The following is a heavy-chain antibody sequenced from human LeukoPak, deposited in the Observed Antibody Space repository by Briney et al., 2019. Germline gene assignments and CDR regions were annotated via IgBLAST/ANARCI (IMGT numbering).Heavy chain of an antibody. V-gene: IGHV4-59*01. CDR2: VSYSGST. CDR1: GGSISSYY. J-gene: IGHJ3*02. CDR3: ARTNAFDI. Sequence: SETLSLICTVSGGSISSYYWSWIRQPPGKGLEWIGYVSYSGSTNYNPSLKSRVTISVDTSKNQFSLRLSSVTAADTAVYYCARTNAFDIWGQGTMVTVSS.